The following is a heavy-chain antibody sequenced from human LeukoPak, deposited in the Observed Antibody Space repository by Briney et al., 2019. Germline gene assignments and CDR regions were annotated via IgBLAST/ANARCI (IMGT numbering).Heavy chain of an antibody. CDR3: ARDAHYDILTGYYSEGTA. J-gene: IGHJ5*02. Sequence: SETLSLTCTVSGGSISSGSYYWSWIRQPAGKGLEWIGRIYTSGSTNYNPSLKSRVTISVDTSKNQFSLKLSSVTAADTAVYYCARDAHYDILTGYYSEGTAWGQGTLVTVSS. CDR2: IYTSGST. D-gene: IGHD3-9*01. V-gene: IGHV4-61*02. CDR1: GGSISSGSYY.